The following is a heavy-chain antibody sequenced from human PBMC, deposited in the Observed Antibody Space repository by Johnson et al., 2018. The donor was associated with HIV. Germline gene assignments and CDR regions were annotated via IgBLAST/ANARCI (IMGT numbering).Heavy chain of an antibody. CDR3: ARELHNQNNNSSYPDSYDVFDI. D-gene: IGHD6-6*01. CDR1: GFTFSSYG. V-gene: IGHV3-33*01. J-gene: IGHJ3*02. Sequence: QMQLVESGGGVAQPGRSLRLSCAASGFTFSSYGMHWVRQAPGKGLEWVAIIWYDGNNKYYADSVKGRFTISRDNSKNTLYLQMNSPRGEDTAVYYCARELHNQNNNSSYPDSYDVFDIWGQGTMVTVSS. CDR2: IWYDGNNK.